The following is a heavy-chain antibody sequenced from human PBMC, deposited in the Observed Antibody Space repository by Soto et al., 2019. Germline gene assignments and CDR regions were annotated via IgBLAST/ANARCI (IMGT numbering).Heavy chain of an antibody. J-gene: IGHJ6*03. V-gene: IGHV4-34*01. Sequence: SETLSLTCAVYGGSFSGYYWSWIRQPPGKGLEWIGEINHSGSTNYNPSLKSRVTISVDTSKNQFSLKLSSVTAADTAVYYCARESRIAARLGYYYYMDVWGKGPTVTVSS. CDR2: INHSGST. CDR3: ARESRIAARLGYYYYMDV. CDR1: GGSFSGYY. D-gene: IGHD6-6*01.